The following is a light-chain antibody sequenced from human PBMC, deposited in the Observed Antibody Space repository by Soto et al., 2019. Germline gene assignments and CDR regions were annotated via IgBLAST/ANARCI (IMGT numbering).Light chain of an antibody. CDR1: SSDVGAYYS. CDR2: GVT. V-gene: IGLV2-14*01. J-gene: IGLJ1*01. CDR3: SSYTSGSSHYV. Sequence: QSVLTQPASVSGSPGQSITISCTGTSSDVGAYYSVSWYQHHPGKAPKLIIYGVTNRPSGVSNRFSGSKSGNTASLTISGLQAEDEADYHCSSYTSGSSHYVFGIGTNVTVL.